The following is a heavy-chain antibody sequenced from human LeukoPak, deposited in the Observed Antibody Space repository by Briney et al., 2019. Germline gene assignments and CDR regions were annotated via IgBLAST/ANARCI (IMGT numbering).Heavy chain of an antibody. CDR1: GYTFTGYY. CDR2: INPNSGGT. Sequence: GASVEVSCKASGYTFTGYYMHWVRQAPGQGLEWMGWINPNSGGTNYAQKFQGRVTMTRDTSISTAYMELSRLRSDDTAVYYCAEYYYDSSGNSGVAFDIWGQGTMVTVSS. J-gene: IGHJ3*02. D-gene: IGHD3-22*01. V-gene: IGHV1-2*02. CDR3: AEYYYDSSGNSGVAFDI.